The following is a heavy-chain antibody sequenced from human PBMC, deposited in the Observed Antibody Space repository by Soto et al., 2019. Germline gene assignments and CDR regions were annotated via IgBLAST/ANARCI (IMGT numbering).Heavy chain of an antibody. V-gene: IGHV4-59*12. CDR3: ARRYGTVFDY. CDR2: IYYSGST. Sequence: QVQLQESGPGLVKPSETLSLTCTVSGGSISSYYWSWIRQPPGKGLEWIGYIYYSGSTNYNPSLKSRITISVDTSKYQFSLKLSSVTAADTDVYYCARRYGTVFDYWGQGTLVTVSS. D-gene: IGHD6-13*01. CDR1: GGSISSYY. J-gene: IGHJ4*02.